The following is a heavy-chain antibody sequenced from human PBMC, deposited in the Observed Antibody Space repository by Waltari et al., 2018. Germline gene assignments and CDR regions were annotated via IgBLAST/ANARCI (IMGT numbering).Heavy chain of an antibody. J-gene: IGHJ5*02. CDR1: GFTIRNYW. Sequence: EERLVEYGGALVQPGGSLRLSCVASGFTIRNYWMHWVRQVPGKGVVCVSRIDNDGGDVSYAESVKGRFTGSRDNSRNTVYLQMDSLRVEDTAVYYCARDKPHSWFDPWGQGTLVTVSS. V-gene: IGHV3-74*01. CDR3: ARDKPHSWFDP. CDR2: IDNDGGDV.